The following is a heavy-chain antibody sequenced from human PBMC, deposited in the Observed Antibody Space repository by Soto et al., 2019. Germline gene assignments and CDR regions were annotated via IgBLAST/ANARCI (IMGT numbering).Heavy chain of an antibody. Sequence: QVQLVESGGGVVQPGRSLRLSCAASGFTFRGYGMHWVRQAPGKGLEWVAHISSDGSNKDYADSVKGRFTISRDNSKNTLYLQMTSLRAEDTAAYYCAKAGSGQWLFVDYWGQGALVTVSS. CDR2: ISSDGSNK. J-gene: IGHJ4*02. V-gene: IGHV3-30*18. CDR1: GFTFRGYG. CDR3: AKAGSGQWLFVDY. D-gene: IGHD6-19*01.